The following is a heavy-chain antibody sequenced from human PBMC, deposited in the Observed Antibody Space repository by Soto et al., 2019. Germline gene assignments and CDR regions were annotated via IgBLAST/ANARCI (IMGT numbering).Heavy chain of an antibody. CDR1: GDSISSYY. CDR3: ALRSMAVVPEY. J-gene: IGHJ4*02. Sequence: QVQLQESGPGLVKPSETLSLTCAVSGDSISSYYCMWIRQPPGKGLESIGYLYYGRSANYNHSLKRRVTLSVDTSTNQCSLTLSSMTAADTAVYYCALRSMAVVPEYWGQGTLVTVSS. CDR2: LYYGRSA. V-gene: IGHV4-59*01. D-gene: IGHD3-22*01.